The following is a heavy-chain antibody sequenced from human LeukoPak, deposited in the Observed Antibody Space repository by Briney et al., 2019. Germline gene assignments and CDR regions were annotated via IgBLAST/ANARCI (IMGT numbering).Heavy chain of an antibody. Sequence: GGFLRLSCAASGFNFYYDWMSWVRQAPGKGLEWVGRIKSKTDGGTTEYAAPVKGRFTISRDDSRNTLYLQMSSLKTEDTAVYYVRDQYCASSSCPGAFDLWGQGTVVTVSS. CDR1: GFNFYYDW. CDR3: RDQYCASSSCPGAFDL. D-gene: IGHD2-2*01. J-gene: IGHJ3*01. V-gene: IGHV3-15*01. CDR2: IKSKTDGGTT.